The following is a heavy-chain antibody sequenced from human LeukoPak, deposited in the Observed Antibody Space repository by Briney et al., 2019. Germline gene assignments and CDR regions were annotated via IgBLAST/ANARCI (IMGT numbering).Heavy chain of an antibody. CDR1: GFTFGDYA. J-gene: IGHJ4*02. V-gene: IGHV4-59*01. CDR2: TYYSGST. D-gene: IGHD2-21*02. CDR3: ARDPLRVTPAFDY. Sequence: LRLSCIASGFTFGDYAMSWVRQAPGKGLEWVGYTYYSGSTKYNPSLKSRVTISVDTSKNQFSLKLSSVTAADTAVYYCARDPLRVTPAFDYWGQGTLVTVSS.